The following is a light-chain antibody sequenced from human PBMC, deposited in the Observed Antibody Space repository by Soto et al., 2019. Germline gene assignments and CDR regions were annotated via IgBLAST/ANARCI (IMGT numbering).Light chain of an antibody. V-gene: IGKV3-11*01. CDR1: QSVSSY. CDR2: DAS. Sequence: EIVLTQSPATLSLSPGERATLSCRASQSVSSYLAWYQPKPGQAPRLLIYDASNRATGIPARFSGSGSGTDFTLTIRSLEPEDFAVYYCQQRSNWPPWTFGQGTKVEIK. CDR3: QQRSNWPPWT. J-gene: IGKJ1*01.